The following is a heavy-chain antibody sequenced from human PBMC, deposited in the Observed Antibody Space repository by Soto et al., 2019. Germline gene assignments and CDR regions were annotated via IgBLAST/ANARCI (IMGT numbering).Heavy chain of an antibody. CDR2: FRGGGGAT. CDR3: AKIGWGLVAGWECAS. J-gene: IGHJ4*02. D-gene: IGHD6-19*01. V-gene: IGHV3-23*01. CDR1: GFTFSDYA. Sequence: EVQLLESGGDLVQPGGSLTLSCAASGFTFSDYAMSWIRQAPGKGLEWVSAFRGGGGATFYAESVRGRFTITRDKAKSTPYMKMSSVRAEDTAVYYCAKIGWGLVAGWECASWGQGTLVTVSS.